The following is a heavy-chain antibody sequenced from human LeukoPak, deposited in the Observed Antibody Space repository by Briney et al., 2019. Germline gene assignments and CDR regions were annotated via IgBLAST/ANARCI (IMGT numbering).Heavy chain of an antibody. CDR2: IYTSGST. CDR3: TRVGITAGWNYGMDV. Sequence: SETLSLTCTVSGGSISSYYWSWIRQPAGKGLEWIGRIYTSGSTNYNPSLKSRVTMSVDTSKNQFSLKLSSVTAADTAVYYCTRVGITAGWNYGMDVWGQGTTVTVSS. J-gene: IGHJ6*02. CDR1: GGSISSYY. V-gene: IGHV4-4*07. D-gene: IGHD3-10*01.